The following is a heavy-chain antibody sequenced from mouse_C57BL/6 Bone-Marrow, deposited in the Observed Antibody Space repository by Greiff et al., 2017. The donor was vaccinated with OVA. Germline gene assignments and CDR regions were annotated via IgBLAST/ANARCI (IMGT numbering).Heavy chain of an antibody. CDR1: GFTFSSYG. CDR2: ISSGGSYT. V-gene: IGHV5-6*01. Sequence: DVHLVESGGDLVKPGGSLKLSCAASGFTFSSYGMSWVRQTPDKRLEWVATISSGGSYTYYPDSVKGRFTISRDNAKNTLYLQMSSLKSEDTAMYYCAREDAHFDYWGQGTTLTVSS. CDR3: AREDAHFDY. J-gene: IGHJ2*01.